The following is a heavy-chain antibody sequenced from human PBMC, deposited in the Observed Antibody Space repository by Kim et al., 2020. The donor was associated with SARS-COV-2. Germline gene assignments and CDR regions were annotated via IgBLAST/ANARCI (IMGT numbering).Heavy chain of an antibody. CDR1: GYSFTSYW. Sequence: GESLKISCKGSGYSFTSYWIGWVRQMPGKGLEWMGIIYPGDSDTRYSPSFQGQVTIAVDKSISTSYLQWSSLKASVTAMYYCARPASGIAVAGFDYWGQGTLVTVSS. V-gene: IGHV5-51*01. J-gene: IGHJ4*02. D-gene: IGHD6-19*01. CDR3: ARPASGIAVAGFDY. CDR2: IYPGDSDT.